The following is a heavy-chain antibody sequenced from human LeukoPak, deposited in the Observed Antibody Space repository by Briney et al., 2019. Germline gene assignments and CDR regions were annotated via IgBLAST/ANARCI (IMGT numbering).Heavy chain of an antibody. V-gene: IGHV4-4*07. D-gene: IGHD4-23*01. Sequence: PSETLSLTCTVSGGSISSYYWSWIRQPAGKGLEWIGRIYTSGSTNYNPSLKSRVTISVDKSKNQFSLKLSSATAADTAVYYCAREYGGTKDAFDIWGQGTMVTVSS. CDR2: IYTSGST. J-gene: IGHJ3*02. CDR3: AREYGGTKDAFDI. CDR1: GGSISSYY.